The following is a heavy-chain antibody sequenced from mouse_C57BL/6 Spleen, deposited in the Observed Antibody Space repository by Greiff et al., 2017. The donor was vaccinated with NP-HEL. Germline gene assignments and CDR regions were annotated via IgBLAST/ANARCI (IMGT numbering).Heavy chain of an antibody. J-gene: IGHJ4*01. CDR3: ARRYFTRGAMDY. V-gene: IGHV1-69*01. D-gene: IGHD2-14*01. Sequence: VQLQQPGAELVMPGASVKLSCKASGYTFTSYWMHWVKQRPGQGLEWIGEIDPSDSYTNYNQKFKGKSTLTVDKSSSTAYMQLSSLTSEDSAVYYCARRYFTRGAMDYWGQGTSVTVSS. CDR1: GYTFTSYW. CDR2: IDPSDSYT.